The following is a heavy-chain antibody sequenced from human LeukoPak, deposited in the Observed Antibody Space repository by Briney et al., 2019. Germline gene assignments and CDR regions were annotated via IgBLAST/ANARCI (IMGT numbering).Heavy chain of an antibody. CDR2: ISGSGGST. CDR1: GFTFSSYG. J-gene: IGHJ6*03. Sequence: PGGSLRLSCAASGFTFSSYGMSWVRQAPGKGLEWVSAISGSGGSTYYADSVKGRFTISRDNSKNTLYLQMNSLRAEDTAVYYCAKGSTRSGTYPYYYYYYMAVWGKGTTVTVSS. CDR3: AKGSTRSGTYPYYYYYYMAV. D-gene: IGHD1-26*01. V-gene: IGHV3-23*01.